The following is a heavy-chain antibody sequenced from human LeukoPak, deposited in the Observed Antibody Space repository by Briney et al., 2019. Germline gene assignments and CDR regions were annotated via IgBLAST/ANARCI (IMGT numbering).Heavy chain of an antibody. D-gene: IGHD4-23*01. CDR2: IYYRGTT. Sequence: SSETLSLTCTVSGGSISSGGHYWGWIRQQPGKGLEWIGYIYYRGTTYYNPSLKSRVSISLDTSKNQVSLKLTSVTAADTAVYYCARGADYGGNSVPSDYWGQGTLVTVSS. CDR1: GGSISSGGHY. V-gene: IGHV4-31*03. J-gene: IGHJ4*02. CDR3: ARGADYGGNSVPSDY.